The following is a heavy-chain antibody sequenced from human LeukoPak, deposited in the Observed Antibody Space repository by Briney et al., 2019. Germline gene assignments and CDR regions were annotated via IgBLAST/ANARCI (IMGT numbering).Heavy chain of an antibody. CDR2: INAGNGNT. CDR3: ARVQSAYCSSSGCKGGYFDY. Sequence: ASVKVSCKASGYTFTSYAMHWVRQAPGQRPEWMGWINAGNGNTKYSQKFQGRVAITRDTSASTAYMELSSLRPEDTAVYYCARVQSAYCSSSGCKGGYFDYWGQGTLVTVSS. CDR1: GYTFTSYA. D-gene: IGHD2-2*01. J-gene: IGHJ4*02. V-gene: IGHV1-3*01.